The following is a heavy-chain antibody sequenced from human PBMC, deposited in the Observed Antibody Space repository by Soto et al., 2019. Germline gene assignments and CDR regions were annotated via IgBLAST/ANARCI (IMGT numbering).Heavy chain of an antibody. V-gene: IGHV3-30*18. CDR2: VSHDGLAQ. CDR3: AKETIAVGGPNYFDY. Sequence: GGPLRLSCEGSGFTFSRYGMHWVRQAPGMGLEWVAVVSHDGLAQYYGDSVKGRFTISRDNSQNTLYLQMNNPRTEDTAIYYCAKETIAVGGPNYFDYWGQGTLVTVSS. D-gene: IGHD6-19*01. CDR1: GFTFSRYG. J-gene: IGHJ4*01.